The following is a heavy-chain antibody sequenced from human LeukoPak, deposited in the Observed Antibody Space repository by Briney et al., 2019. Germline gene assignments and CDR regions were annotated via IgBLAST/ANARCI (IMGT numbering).Heavy chain of an antibody. D-gene: IGHD3-22*01. CDR1: GGTFSSYA. V-gene: IGHV1-69*13. CDR2: IIPIFGTA. Sequence: ASVKVSCKASGGTFSSYAISWVRQAPGQGLEWMGGIIPIFGTANHAQKFQGRVTITADESTSTAYMELSSLRSEDTAVYYCARDPYLNYYDSSGPLDYWGQGTLVTVSS. J-gene: IGHJ4*02. CDR3: ARDPYLNYYDSSGPLDY.